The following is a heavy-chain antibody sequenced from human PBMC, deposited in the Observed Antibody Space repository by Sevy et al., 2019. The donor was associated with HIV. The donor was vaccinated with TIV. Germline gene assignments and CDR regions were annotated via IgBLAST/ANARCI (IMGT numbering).Heavy chain of an antibody. CDR2: ISYDGSNK. CDR1: GFTFSSYW. CDR3: AKLGLTMIERLGAFDI. Sequence: GGSLRLSCAASGFTFSSYWMSWVRQAPGKGLEWVAVISYDGSNKYYADSVKGRFTISRDNSKNTLYLKMNSLRAEDTAVYYCAKLGLTMIERLGAFDIWGQGTMVTVSS. D-gene: IGHD3-22*01. V-gene: IGHV3-30*18. J-gene: IGHJ3*02.